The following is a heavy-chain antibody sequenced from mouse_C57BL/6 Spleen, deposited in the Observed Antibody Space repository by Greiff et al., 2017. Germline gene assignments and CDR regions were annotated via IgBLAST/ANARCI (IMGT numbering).Heavy chain of an antibody. CDR3: ARGLLRSDFDY. CDR2: IDPSDSYT. D-gene: IGHD1-1*01. J-gene: IGHJ2*01. Sequence: QVQLQQPGAELVKPGASVKLSCKASGYTFTSYWMQWVKQRPGQGLEWIGEIDPSDSYTNYNQKFKGKATLTVDTSSSTAYMQLSSLTSEDSAVYYCARGLLRSDFDYWGQGTTLTVSS. CDR1: GYTFTSYW. V-gene: IGHV1-50*01.